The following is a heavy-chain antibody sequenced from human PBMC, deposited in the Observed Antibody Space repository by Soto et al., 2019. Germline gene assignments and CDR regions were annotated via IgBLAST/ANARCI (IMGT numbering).Heavy chain of an antibody. V-gene: IGHV4-59*08. CDR1: SGPDRSHN. CDR2: VYYTGDT. Sequence: QVQLQQSGPRLVKPSETLSLTCTVSSGPDRSHNWGWIRQPPGRGLEWIGYVYYTGDTAYNPSLRRRVTISADTSTNDISLTLTSGTAADTAVYYCVRQGIDYLHGLVDVWGQGTTVSVSS. J-gene: IGHJ6*02. D-gene: IGHD4-17*01. CDR3: VRQGIDYLHGLVDV.